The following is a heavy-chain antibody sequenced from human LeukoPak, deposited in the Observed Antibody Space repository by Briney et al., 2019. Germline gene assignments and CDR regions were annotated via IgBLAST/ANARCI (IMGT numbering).Heavy chain of an antibody. J-gene: IGHJ5*02. CDR2: IYPGDSDI. V-gene: IGHV5-51*01. Sequence: GESLKFSCEGSGYRFSNYWICWVRYMPGKGQEWMGMIYPGDSDIRYSPSFQGQVTISADKSISTAYLQWSSLKASDTAMYYCARQECCSGGSCYTWLGPWGQGTLVTVSS. D-gene: IGHD2-15*01. CDR3: ARQECCSGGSCYTWLGP. CDR1: GYRFSNYW.